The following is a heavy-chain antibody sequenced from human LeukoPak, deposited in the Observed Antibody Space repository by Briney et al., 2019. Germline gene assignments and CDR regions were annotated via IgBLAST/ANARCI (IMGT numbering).Heavy chain of an antibody. Sequence: GGSLRLSCAASGFTLSTYWMHWVRQVPGKGLVWVSRINSDESSTSYADSVTGRFTISRDNARNTLYPQMNSLRAEDTAVYYCARASGYYDSSGYYNGMDVWGQGTTVTVSS. D-gene: IGHD3-22*01. J-gene: IGHJ6*02. CDR2: INSDESST. CDR1: GFTLSTYW. CDR3: ARASGYYDSSGYYNGMDV. V-gene: IGHV3-74*01.